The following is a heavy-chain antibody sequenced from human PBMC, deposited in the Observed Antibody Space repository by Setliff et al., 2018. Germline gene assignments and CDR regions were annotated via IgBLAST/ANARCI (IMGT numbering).Heavy chain of an antibody. D-gene: IGHD3-22*01. CDR2: IYYSGGT. CDR1: GGSISSSSYY. Sequence: SATLSLTCTVSGGSISSSSYYWGWIRQPPGKGLEWIGSIYYSGGTYYNPSLKSRVTISVDTSKNQFSLKLSSVTAADTAVYYCARLGSARYDSSGYYPDNWFDPWGQGTLVTVSS. J-gene: IGHJ5*02. V-gene: IGHV4-39*01. CDR3: ARLGSARYDSSGYYPDNWFDP.